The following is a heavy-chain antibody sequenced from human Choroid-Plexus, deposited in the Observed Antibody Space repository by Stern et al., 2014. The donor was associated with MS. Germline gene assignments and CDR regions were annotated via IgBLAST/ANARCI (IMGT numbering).Heavy chain of an antibody. CDR3: ARGPPDYYDSSGYYTY. CDR1: GGSISSGGYY. Sequence: QLQLQESGPGLVKPSQTLSLTCTVSGGSISSGGYYWSWIRQHPGKGLEWIGYSHYSGSTYYNPSLKSRVSISVDTSKNQFSLKLSSVTAADTAVYYCARGPPDYYDSSGYYTYWGQGTLVTVSS. J-gene: IGHJ4*02. CDR2: SHYSGST. D-gene: IGHD3-22*01. V-gene: IGHV4-31*03.